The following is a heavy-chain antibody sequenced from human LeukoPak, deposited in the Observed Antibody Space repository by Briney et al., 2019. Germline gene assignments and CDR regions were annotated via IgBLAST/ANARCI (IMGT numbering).Heavy chain of an antibody. J-gene: IGHJ4*02. CDR2: IYWNDDK. D-gene: IGHD5-24*01. Sequence: SGPTLGKPTQTLTLTCTCSGFSLSTSGVGVGWIRQPPGKALEWLALIYWNDDKRYSPSLKSRLTITKDTSKNQVVLTMTNMDPVDTATYYCAHSAMATKPYYFHYWGQGTLVTVFS. CDR3: AHSAMATKPYYFHY. V-gene: IGHV2-5*01. CDR1: GFSLSTSGVG.